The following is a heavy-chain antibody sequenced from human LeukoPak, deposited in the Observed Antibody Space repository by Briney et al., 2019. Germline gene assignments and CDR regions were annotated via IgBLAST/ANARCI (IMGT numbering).Heavy chain of an antibody. Sequence: GGSLRLSCAASGFTFSSYAMHWVRQAPGKGLEWVAVISYDGSNKYYADSVKGRFTISRDNAKNSLYLQMNSLRAEDTAVYYCARGHYGMDVWGQGTTVTVSS. CDR1: GFTFSSYA. CDR3: ARGHYGMDV. J-gene: IGHJ6*02. V-gene: IGHV3-30*04. CDR2: ISYDGSNK.